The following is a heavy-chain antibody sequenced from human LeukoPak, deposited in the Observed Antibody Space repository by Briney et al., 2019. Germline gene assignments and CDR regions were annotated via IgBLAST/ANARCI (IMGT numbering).Heavy chain of an antibody. V-gene: IGHV4-59*01. D-gene: IGHD6-19*01. CDR1: GGSISSYY. CDR2: IYYSGST. J-gene: IGHJ4*02. CDR3: ASEWWVAGHRSGFDY. Sequence: SETLSLTCTVSGGSISSYYWSWIRQPPGKGLEWIGYIYYSGSTNYNPSLKSRVTISVDTSKNQFSLKLSSVTAADTAVYYCASEWWVAGHRSGFDYWGQGTLVTVSS.